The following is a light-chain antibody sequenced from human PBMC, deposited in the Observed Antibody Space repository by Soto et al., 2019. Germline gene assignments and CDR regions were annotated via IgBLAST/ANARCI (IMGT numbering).Light chain of an antibody. CDR1: SSDVGSYNL. Sequence: QSVLTQPASVSGSPGQSITISCTGTSSDVGSYNLVSWYQQHPGKAPKLMIYEVSNRPSGVSNRFSGSKSGNTASLTISGLQAEDEADYYCSSYTSSSTGEFGGGTKLTVL. J-gene: IGLJ2*01. CDR3: SSYTSSSTGE. V-gene: IGLV2-14*02. CDR2: EVS.